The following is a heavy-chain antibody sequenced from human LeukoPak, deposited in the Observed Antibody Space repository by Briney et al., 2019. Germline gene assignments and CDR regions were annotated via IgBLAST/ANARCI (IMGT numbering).Heavy chain of an antibody. CDR2: IYYSGST. J-gene: IGHJ4*02. V-gene: IGHV4-59*08. CDR1: GGSISSYY. CDR3: ARQMVTRGTLFDY. D-gene: IGHD2-21*02. Sequence: SETLSLTCTVSGGSISSYYWSWIRQPPGKGLEWIGYIYYSGSTNYNPSLKSRVTISVDTSKNQFSLKLSSVTAADTAVYYCARQMVTRGTLFDYWGQGTLVTVSS.